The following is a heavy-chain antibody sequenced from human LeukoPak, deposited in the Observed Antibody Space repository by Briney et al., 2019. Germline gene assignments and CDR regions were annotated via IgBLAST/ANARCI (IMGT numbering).Heavy chain of an antibody. Sequence: KPSETLSLTCTVSGGSISSYYWSWIRQPAGKGLEWIGRIYTSGSTNYNPSLKSRVTMSVDTSQNQFSLKLSSVTAADTAVYYRAREGSSMITFGGVIVTETNDDAFDIWGQGTMVTVSS. D-gene: IGHD3-16*02. CDR3: AREGSSMITFGGVIVTETNDDAFDI. V-gene: IGHV4-4*07. J-gene: IGHJ3*02. CDR1: GGSISSYY. CDR2: IYTSGST.